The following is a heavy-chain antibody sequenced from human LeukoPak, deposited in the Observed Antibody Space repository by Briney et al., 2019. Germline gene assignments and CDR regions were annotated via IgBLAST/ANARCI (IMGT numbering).Heavy chain of an antibody. CDR3: AKGQLVRGEFDY. CDR2: ISASGGST. Sequence: GGSPRLSCAASGFTFSSYAMSWVRQAPGKGLEWVSAISASGGSTYYADSVKGRFTISRDNSKNTLYLQMNSLRAEDTAVYYCAKGQLVRGEFDYWGQGTLVTVSS. J-gene: IGHJ4*02. D-gene: IGHD6-6*01. V-gene: IGHV3-23*01. CDR1: GFTFSSYA.